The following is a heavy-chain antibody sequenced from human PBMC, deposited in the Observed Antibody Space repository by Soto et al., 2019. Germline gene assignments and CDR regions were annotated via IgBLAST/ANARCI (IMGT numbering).Heavy chain of an antibody. Sequence: SETLSLTCTVSGVSISSTGYYWGWIRQPPGEGLEWIGSIYNGGSSYSNPSLKSRVTISVDTSKNQFSLNLTSVTAADTAVYYCARHGRRWPDTHLFWGQGTQVTVSS. CDR3: ARHGRRWPDTHLF. V-gene: IGHV4-39*01. CDR2: IYNGGSS. J-gene: IGHJ4*02. D-gene: IGHD5-18*01. CDR1: GVSISSTGYY.